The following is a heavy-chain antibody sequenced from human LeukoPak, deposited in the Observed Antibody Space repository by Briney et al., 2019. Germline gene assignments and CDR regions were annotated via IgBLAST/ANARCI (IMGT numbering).Heavy chain of an antibody. CDR1: GYTLTELS. CDR2: FDPEDGET. V-gene: IGHV1-24*01. J-gene: IGHJ5*02. Sequence: GASVKVSCKVSGYTLTELSMHWVRQAPGKGLEWMGGFDPEDGETIYAQKFQGRVTMTEDTSTDTAYMELSSLRSEDTAVYYCARGVYCSGGSCYSRGVDWFDPWGQGTLVTVSS. CDR3: ARGVYCSGGSCYSRGVDWFDP. D-gene: IGHD2-15*01.